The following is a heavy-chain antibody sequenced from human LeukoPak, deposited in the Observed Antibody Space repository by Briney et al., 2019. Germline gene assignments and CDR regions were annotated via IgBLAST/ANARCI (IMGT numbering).Heavy chain of an antibody. Sequence: GASVKVSCKASGYIFTDYAIHWLRQAPGQRPEWMGWMNGGNGNTKYSQKFQGRITLIRDTSAATAYMELSSLRHDDLAVYYCARGRGTSGSNRDFYYYYYMDVWGKGITVTVSS. J-gene: IGHJ6*03. CDR2: MNGGNGNT. CDR3: ARGRGTSGSNRDFYYYYYMDV. CDR1: GYIFTDYA. V-gene: IGHV1-3*01. D-gene: IGHD2-15*01.